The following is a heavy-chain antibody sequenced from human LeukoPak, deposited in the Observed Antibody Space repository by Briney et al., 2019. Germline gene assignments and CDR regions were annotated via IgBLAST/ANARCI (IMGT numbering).Heavy chain of an antibody. V-gene: IGHV3-23*01. D-gene: IGHD2-2*01. CDR1: GFTFSSYA. CDR2: ISGSGGST. CDR3: ARKIRVGSAFDI. J-gene: IGHJ3*02. Sequence: PGGSLRLSCAGSGFTFSSYAMSWVRQAPGKGLVWVSAISGSGGSTYYADSVKGRSTISRDNSKNTLYLQMNSLRAEDTAVYYCARKIRVGSAFDIWGQGTMVTVSS.